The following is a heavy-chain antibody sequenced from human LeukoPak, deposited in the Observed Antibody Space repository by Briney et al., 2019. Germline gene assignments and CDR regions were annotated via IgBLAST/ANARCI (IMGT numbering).Heavy chain of an antibody. J-gene: IGHJ4*02. D-gene: IGHD5-12*01. Sequence: GGSLRLSCAASGFTFSIYWMHWVRQAPGKGLVWVSRINSDGSSTSYADSVKGRFTISRDNAKNTLYLQMNSLRAEDTAVYYCARDPRSRGWLRSSASYWGQGTLVTVSS. CDR2: INSDGSST. V-gene: IGHV3-74*01. CDR1: GFTFSIYW. CDR3: ARDPRSRGWLRSSASY.